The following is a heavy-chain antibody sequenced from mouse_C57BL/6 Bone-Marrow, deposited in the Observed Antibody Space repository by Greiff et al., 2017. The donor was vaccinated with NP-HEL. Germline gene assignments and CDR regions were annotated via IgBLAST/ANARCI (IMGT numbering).Heavy chain of an antibody. CDR1: GYTFTTYP. J-gene: IGHJ2*01. CDR2: FHPYNDDT. V-gene: IGHV1-47*01. D-gene: IGHD1-1*01. Sequence: VQVVESGAELVKPGASVKMSCKASGYTFTTYPIEWMKQNHGKSLEWIGNFHPYNDDTKYNEKFKGKATLTVEKSSSTVYLELSRLTSDDSAVYYCARRSHNYYGSSYYFDYWGQGTTLTVSS. CDR3: ARRSHNYYGSSYYFDY.